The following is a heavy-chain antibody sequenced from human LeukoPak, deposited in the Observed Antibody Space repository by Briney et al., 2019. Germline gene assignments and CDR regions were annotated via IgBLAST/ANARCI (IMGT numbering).Heavy chain of an antibody. V-gene: IGHV3-30*18. CDR2: ISYDGSNK. D-gene: IGHD6-13*01. CDR1: GFAFSSYG. CDR3: AKGTDPGIAAAGAVLDY. J-gene: IGHJ4*02. Sequence: PGGSLRLSCAAPGFAFSSYGMHWVRQAPGKGLEWVAVISYDGSNKYYADSVKGRFTISRDNSKNTLYLQMNSLRAEDTAVYYCAKGTDPGIAAAGAVLDYWGQGTLVTVSS.